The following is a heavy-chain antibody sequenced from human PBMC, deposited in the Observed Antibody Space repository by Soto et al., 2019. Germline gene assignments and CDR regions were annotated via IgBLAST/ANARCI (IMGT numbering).Heavy chain of an antibody. V-gene: IGHV3-23*01. CDR3: AKTAASYADYYYYMDV. D-gene: IGHD6-13*01. J-gene: IGHJ6*03. CDR2: ISGSGGST. CDR1: GFTFSSYA. Sequence: PGGSLRLSCAASGFTFSSYAMSWVRQAPGKGLEWVSAISGSGGSTYYADSVKGRFTISRDNSKNTLYLQMNSLRAEDTAVYYCAKTAASYADYYYYMDVWGKGTTVTVSS.